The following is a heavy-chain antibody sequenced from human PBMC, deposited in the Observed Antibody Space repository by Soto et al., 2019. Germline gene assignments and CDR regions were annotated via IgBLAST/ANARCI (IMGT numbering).Heavy chain of an antibody. Sequence: QVQLVESGGGVVQPGRSLRLSCAASGFTFSSYAMHWVRQAPGKGLEWVAVISYDGSNKYYADSVKGRFTISRDNSKNTLYLQMNRLRAEDTAVYYCARDPMGRYYGSGSYYFDYWGQGTRVTVSP. CDR3: ARDPMGRYYGSGSYYFDY. D-gene: IGHD3-10*01. CDR2: ISYDGSNK. V-gene: IGHV3-30-3*01. CDR1: GFTFSSYA. J-gene: IGHJ4*02.